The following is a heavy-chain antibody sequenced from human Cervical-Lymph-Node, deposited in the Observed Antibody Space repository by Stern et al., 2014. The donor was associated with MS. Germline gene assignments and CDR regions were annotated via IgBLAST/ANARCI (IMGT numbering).Heavy chain of an antibody. J-gene: IGHJ4*02. CDR1: GFSLITSGTR. CDR3: ARMMGSGYRHYFDY. CDR2: IDWNDKT. D-gene: IGHD3-3*01. Sequence: QITLKESGPALVKPTQTLTLTCTFSGFSLITSGTRVSWIRQPPGMALEWLARIDWNDKTFYNSSQMTRLTISEDTSKNQVVLTMTNVDPVDTATYYCARMMGSGYRHYFDYWGQGTPVTVSS. V-gene: IGHV2-70*04.